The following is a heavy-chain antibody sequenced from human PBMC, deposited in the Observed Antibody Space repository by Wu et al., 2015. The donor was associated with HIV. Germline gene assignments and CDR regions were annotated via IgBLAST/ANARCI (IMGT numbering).Heavy chain of an antibody. CDR1: GYTFTDYF. CDR2: TNVNTGGT. Sequence: QVHLVQSGAEVKKPGASVKVSCKASGYTFTDYFVHWVRQAPGQNFEWMGWTNVNTGGTKYAPKFQGRVTMTRDTSISTAYIELSGLTSDDTAVYYCARDINVNYYGSGSRDAFDIWGQGTMVTVSS. V-gene: IGHV1-2*02. D-gene: IGHD3-10*01. J-gene: IGHJ3*02. CDR3: ARDINVNYYGSGSRDAFDI.